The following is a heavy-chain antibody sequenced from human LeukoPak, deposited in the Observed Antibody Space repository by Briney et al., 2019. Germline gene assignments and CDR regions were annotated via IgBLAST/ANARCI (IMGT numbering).Heavy chain of an antibody. J-gene: IGHJ4*02. CDR2: IYYSGST. V-gene: IGHV4-34*01. Sequence: SETLSLTCDVYGGSFSAYYWSWIRQPPGKGLEWIGSIYYSGSTYYNPSLKSRVTISVDTSKNQFSLKLSSVTAADTAVYYCARGSPMGDSWGQGTLVTVSS. CDR1: GGSFSAYY. CDR3: ARGSPMGDS.